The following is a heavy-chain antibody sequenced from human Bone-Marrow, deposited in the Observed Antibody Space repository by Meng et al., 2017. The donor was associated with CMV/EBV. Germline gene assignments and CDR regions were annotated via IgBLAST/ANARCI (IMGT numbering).Heavy chain of an antibody. Sequence: ASVKVSCKASGYNFSPYYMHWVRQAPGQGLEWMGWISAYNGNTNYAQKLQGRVTMTTDTSTSTAYMELRSLRSDDTALYYCARSDYDFWSGYYVYWGQGTLVTVSS. CDR1: GYNFSPYY. CDR3: ARSDYDFWSGYYVY. J-gene: IGHJ4*02. D-gene: IGHD3-3*01. CDR2: ISAYNGNT. V-gene: IGHV1-18*04.